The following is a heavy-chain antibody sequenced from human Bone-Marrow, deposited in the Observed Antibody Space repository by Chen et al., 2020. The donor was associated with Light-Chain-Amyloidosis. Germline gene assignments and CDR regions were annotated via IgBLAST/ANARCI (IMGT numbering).Heavy chain of an antibody. V-gene: IGHV1-2*02. CDR3: ARDAASTRSKGGLGLLFYYYGMDV. J-gene: IGHJ6*02. CDR1: GYTFTAYY. CDR2: INPDSGGT. D-gene: IGHD1-1*01. Sequence: QVQLVQSGAEVRKPGASVKVSCKTSGYTFTAYYLHWVRQAPGEGLEWMGWINPDSGGTNFAQKFQGRVTVTRDPSISTAYLELTRLRSDDTAVYFCARDAASTRSKGGLGLLFYYYGMDVWGQGTTVTISS.